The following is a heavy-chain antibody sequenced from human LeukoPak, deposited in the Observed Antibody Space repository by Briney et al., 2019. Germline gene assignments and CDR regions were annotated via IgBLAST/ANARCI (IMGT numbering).Heavy chain of an antibody. J-gene: IGHJ5*02. CDR2: ISSSGSTI. CDR1: GFTFSSYE. Sequence: PGGSLRLSCAASGFTFSSYEMNWFRQAPGKGLEWGSYISSSGSTIYYAVSVKGRFTITRDNAKNSLYLQMNSLRAEDTAVYYCASKPRIQLWSFDPWGQGTLVTVSS. V-gene: IGHV3-48*03. D-gene: IGHD5-18*01. CDR3: ASKPRIQLWSFDP.